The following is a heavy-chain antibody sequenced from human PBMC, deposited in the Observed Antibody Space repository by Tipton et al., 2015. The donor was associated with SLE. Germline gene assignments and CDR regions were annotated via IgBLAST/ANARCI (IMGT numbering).Heavy chain of an antibody. Sequence: SLRLSCAASGFIVSNSYMSWARQSPARGLEWVSVIYSGGSTYYADSVKGRFTISRDNSKNTLYLQMHSLRVEDSAVYYCLWMQGAHYGMDVWGQGTTVTVSS. CDR3: LWMQGAHYGMDV. D-gene: IGHD5-18*01. CDR1: GFIVSNSY. V-gene: IGHV3-66*01. J-gene: IGHJ6*02. CDR2: IYSGGST.